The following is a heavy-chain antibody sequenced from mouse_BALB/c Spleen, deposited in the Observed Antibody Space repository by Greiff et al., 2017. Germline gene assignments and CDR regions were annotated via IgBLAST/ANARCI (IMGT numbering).Heavy chain of an antibody. CDR1: GFNIKDYY. CDR2: IDPENGDT. Sequence: VQLKQSGAELVRSGASVKLSCTASGFNIKDYYMHWVKQRPEQGLEWIGWIDPENGDTEYAPKFQGKATMTADTSSNTAYLQLSSLTSEDTAVYYCARWGDYGHGYAMDYWGQGTSVTVSS. D-gene: IGHD2-4*01. CDR3: ARWGDYGHGYAMDY. J-gene: IGHJ4*01. V-gene: IGHV14-4*02.